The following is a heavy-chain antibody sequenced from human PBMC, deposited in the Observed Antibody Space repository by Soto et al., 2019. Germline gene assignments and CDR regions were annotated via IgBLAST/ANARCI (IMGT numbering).Heavy chain of an antibody. CDR3: EQRIMATIGHFDS. Sequence: GGSLRLSCAASGFTFSSYAMSWVRQAPGKGLEWVSAISGIGHSTYYADSVKGRFTISRDNSKNTLYLQMNSLRAEDTAVYYCEQRIMATIGHFDSWGQGTLVTVSS. D-gene: IGHD5-12*01. CDR2: ISGIGHST. J-gene: IGHJ4*02. CDR1: GFTFSSYA. V-gene: IGHV3-23*01.